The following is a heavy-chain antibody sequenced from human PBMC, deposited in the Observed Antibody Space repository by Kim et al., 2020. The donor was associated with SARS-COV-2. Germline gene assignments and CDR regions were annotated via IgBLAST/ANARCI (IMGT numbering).Heavy chain of an antibody. Sequence: GGSLRLSCAASGFTFNTYAMHWVRQAPGKGLEWVSIIFSGGTGTYYADSVKGRFTISRDNSKNMLYLQMNSLRAEDTAVYYCAKAGVSGSCSIVYWGEGT. CDR2: IFSGGTGT. CDR3: AKAGVSGSCSIVY. D-gene: IGHD3-16*01. CDR1: GFTFNTYA. V-gene: IGHV3-23*03. J-gene: IGHJ1*01.